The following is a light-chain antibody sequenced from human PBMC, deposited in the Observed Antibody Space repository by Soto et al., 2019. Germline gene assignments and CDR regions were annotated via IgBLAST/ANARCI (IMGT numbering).Light chain of an antibody. CDR1: QSISNW. CDR2: DAS. Sequence: DIQMTQSPSTLSAFVGDRVTITCRASQSISNWLAWYQQKPGKAPKLLIYDASSLDSGVPSRFSGSGSGTDFTLTISSLQPDDFATYYCQQYNSYSYTFGQGTKLEIK. CDR3: QQYNSYSYT. V-gene: IGKV1-5*01. J-gene: IGKJ2*01.